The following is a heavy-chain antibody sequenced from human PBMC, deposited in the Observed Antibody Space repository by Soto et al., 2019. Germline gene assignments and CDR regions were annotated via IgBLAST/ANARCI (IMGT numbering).Heavy chain of an antibody. D-gene: IGHD3-10*01. V-gene: IGHV2-5*02. CDR1: GFSLTTDGEG. CDR2: IYWDDDE. J-gene: IGHJ4*02. Sequence: QITLKESGPTLVKPAQTLALTCTFSGFSLTTDGEGVGWVRQPPGEALEWLALIYWDDDERYSPSLKTRLTIPKDPSKNQVVLIMTNVDAVDTATYYCAHSRNLITEDAQVGDFDYWGQGTLVTVSS. CDR3: AHSRNLITEDAQVGDFDY.